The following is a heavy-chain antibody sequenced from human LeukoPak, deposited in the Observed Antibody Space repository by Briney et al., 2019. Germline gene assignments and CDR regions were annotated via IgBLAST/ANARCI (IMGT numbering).Heavy chain of an antibody. CDR1: GGSISSSSYY. D-gene: IGHD7-27*01. CDR2: IYYSGST. V-gene: IGHV4-39*07. CDR3: ARDPANWGGYFDY. J-gene: IGHJ4*02. Sequence: PSETLSLTCTVSGGSISSSSYYWGWIRQPPGKGLEWIGSIYYSGSTYYNPSLKSRVTISVDTSKNQFSLKLSSVTAADTAVYYCARDPANWGGYFDYWGQGTLVTVSS.